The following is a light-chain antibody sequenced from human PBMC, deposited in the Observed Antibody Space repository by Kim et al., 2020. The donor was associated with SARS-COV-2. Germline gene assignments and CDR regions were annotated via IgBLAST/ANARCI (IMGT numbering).Light chain of an antibody. CDR3: QVWESSSDHRGV. J-gene: IGLJ2*01. CDR2: YDS. V-gene: IGLV3-21*01. Sequence: PGKTANITCGGNNIGSRSVDWYQEKPGQAPVLVIYYDSDRPSGIPERFSGSNSGNTATLTISRVEAGDEADYYCQVWESSSDHRGVFGGGTQLTVL. CDR1: NIGSRS.